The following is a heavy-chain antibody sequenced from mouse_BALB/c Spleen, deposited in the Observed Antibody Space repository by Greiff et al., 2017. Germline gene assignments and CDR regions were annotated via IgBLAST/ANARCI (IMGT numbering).Heavy chain of an antibody. CDR3: ARAYGNSWFAY. V-gene: IGHV5-6-5*01. Sequence: EVQGVESGGGLVKPGGSLKLSCAASGFTFSSYAMSWVRQTPEKRLEWVASISSGGSTYYPDSVKGRFTISRDNARNILYLQMSSLRSEDTAMYYCARAYGNSWFAYWGQGTLVTVSA. CDR2: ISSGGST. CDR1: GFTFSSYA. J-gene: IGHJ3*01. D-gene: IGHD2-10*02.